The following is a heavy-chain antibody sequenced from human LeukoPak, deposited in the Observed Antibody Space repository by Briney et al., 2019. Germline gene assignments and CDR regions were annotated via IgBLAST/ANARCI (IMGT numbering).Heavy chain of an antibody. V-gene: IGHV3-21*01. D-gene: IGHD2-2*01. CDR2: ISITSTYV. Sequence: SGGSLRLSCGASGFIFSNYNVNWVRQAPEKGLEWVSSISITSTYVYYADSVKGRFTISRDNAKNSLYLQMNSLKAEDTAVYYCARVPHYCSSTSCHFDYWGQGTLVTVSS. CDR1: GFIFSNYN. CDR3: ARVPHYCSSTSCHFDY. J-gene: IGHJ4*02.